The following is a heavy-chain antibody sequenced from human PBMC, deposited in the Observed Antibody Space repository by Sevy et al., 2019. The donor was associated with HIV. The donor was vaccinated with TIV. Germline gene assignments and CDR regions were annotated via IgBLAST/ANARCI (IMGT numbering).Heavy chain of an antibody. CDR3: ARDQHDYDGNLHSGWFDP. CDR1: HYTFSSYT. CDR2: ISYDGSNK. D-gene: IGHD4-17*01. J-gene: IGHJ5*02. Sequence: GGSLRLSCAASHYTFSSYTMHWVRQAPGKGLEWVALISYDGSNKNYADSVKGRFTISRDNSKNTLYLQMNSLRAEDTAVYYCARDQHDYDGNLHSGWFDPWGQGTLVTVSS. V-gene: IGHV3-30-3*01.